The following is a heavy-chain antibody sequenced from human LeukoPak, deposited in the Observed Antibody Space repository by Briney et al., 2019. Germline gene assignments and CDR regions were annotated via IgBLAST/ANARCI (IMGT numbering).Heavy chain of an antibody. J-gene: IGHJ3*01. CDR1: GFTFDDYS. Sequence: GRSLRLSCAASGFTFDDYSMPWVRQAPGKGLEWVSGISWSSGTIAYADSVKGRFTISRDNAKNSLYLQMNSLRAEDMALYYCAKDVGGIGSGWQGAFDVWGQGTMVTVSS. D-gene: IGHD6-19*01. CDR2: ISWSSGTI. V-gene: IGHV3-9*03. CDR3: AKDVGGIGSGWQGAFDV.